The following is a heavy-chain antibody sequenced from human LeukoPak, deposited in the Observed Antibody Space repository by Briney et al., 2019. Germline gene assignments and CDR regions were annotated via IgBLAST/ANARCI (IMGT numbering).Heavy chain of an antibody. V-gene: IGHV4-61*02. CDR3: ATALYGSGNFDY. J-gene: IGHJ4*02. D-gene: IGHD3-10*01. Sequence: PSETLSLTCTVSGGSISSGSYYWSWIRQPAGKGLEWIGRIYTSGSTNYNPSLKSRVTISVDTSKNQFSLKLSSVTAADTAVYYCATALYGSGNFDYWGQGTLVTVSS. CDR1: GGSISSGSYY. CDR2: IYTSGST.